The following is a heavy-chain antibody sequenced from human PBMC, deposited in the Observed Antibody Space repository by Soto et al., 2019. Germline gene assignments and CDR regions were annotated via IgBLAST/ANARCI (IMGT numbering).Heavy chain of an antibody. J-gene: IGHJ2*01. CDR3: ASHVPEGIAVAGFLFDL. D-gene: IGHD6-19*01. Sequence: SETLSLTCTVSGGSISSSSYYWGWIRQPPGKGLEWIGSIYYSGSTYYNPSLKSRVTISVDTSKNQFSLKLSSVTAADTAVYYCASHVPEGIAVAGFLFDLWGRGTLVT. CDR1: GGSISSSSYY. V-gene: IGHV4-39*01. CDR2: IYYSGST.